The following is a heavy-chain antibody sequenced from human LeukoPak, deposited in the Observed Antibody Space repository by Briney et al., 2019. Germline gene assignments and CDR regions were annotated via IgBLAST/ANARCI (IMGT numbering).Heavy chain of an antibody. J-gene: IGHJ4*02. CDR3: ARERGRVVPAAMRSYYFDY. Sequence: GGSLRLSCAASGFTFSDYYMSWIRQAPGKGLEWVSYISSSGSTIYYADSVKGRFTISRDNAKNSLYLQMNSLRAEDTAVYYCARERGRVVPAAMRSYYFDYWGQGTLVTVSS. CDR1: GFTFSDYY. V-gene: IGHV3-11*04. D-gene: IGHD2-2*01. CDR2: ISSSGSTI.